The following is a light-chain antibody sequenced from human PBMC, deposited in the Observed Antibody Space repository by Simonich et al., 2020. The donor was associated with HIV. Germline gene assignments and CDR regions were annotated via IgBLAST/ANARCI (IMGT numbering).Light chain of an antibody. Sequence: EIVLTQSPATLSLSPGERHTLSCRASQSVSSYLAWYQQKPGQAPRLLIYDASNRATGIPARFSGSGPGTDFTLTISSLEPEDFAVYYCQQRSNWPITFGQGTRLEIK. CDR3: QQRSNWPIT. V-gene: IGKV3D-11*02. CDR2: DAS. J-gene: IGKJ5*01. CDR1: QSVSSY.